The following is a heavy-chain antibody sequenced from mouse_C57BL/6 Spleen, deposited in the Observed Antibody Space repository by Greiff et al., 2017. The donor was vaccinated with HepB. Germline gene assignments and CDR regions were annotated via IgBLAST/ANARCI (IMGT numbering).Heavy chain of an antibody. V-gene: IGHV1-61*01. Sequence: QVQLQQPGAELVRPGSSVKLSCKASGYNFTSYWMDWVKQRPGQGLEWIGNIYPSDSETHYNQKFKDKATLTVDKSSSTAYMQLSSLTSEDSAVYYCARNGGRRIYDGYLDYWGQGTTLTVSS. CDR1: GYNFTSYW. D-gene: IGHD2-3*01. CDR3: ARNGGRRIYDGYLDY. CDR2: IYPSDSET. J-gene: IGHJ2*01.